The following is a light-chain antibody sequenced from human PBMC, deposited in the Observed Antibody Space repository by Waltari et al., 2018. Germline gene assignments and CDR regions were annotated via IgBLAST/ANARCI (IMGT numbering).Light chain of an antibody. CDR2: DAS. Sequence: DIQMTQSPSTLSASEGDRVTITCQASHTINNYLAWYQQKPRKAPQLVIYDASSLESGVPSRFSGSGSGTEFTLTISSLQPDDFATYYCQQYDFYSLTFGGGTRVEIK. CDR1: HTINNY. V-gene: IGKV1-5*01. J-gene: IGKJ4*01. CDR3: QQYDFYSLT.